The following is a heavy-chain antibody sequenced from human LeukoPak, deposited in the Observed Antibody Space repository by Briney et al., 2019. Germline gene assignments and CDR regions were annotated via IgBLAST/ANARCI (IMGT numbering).Heavy chain of an antibody. D-gene: IGHD3-9*01. CDR3: ARDLHPGYFDWSQTGEPRYYFDY. V-gene: IGHV4-39*07. CDR1: GGSISSSSYY. CDR2: IYYSGST. Sequence: SETLSLTCTVSGGSISSSSYYWGCIRQPPGKGLECIGSIYYSGSTYYNPSLKSRVTISVDTSKHQFSLKLSSVTAADTAVYYCARDLHPGYFDWSQTGEPRYYFDYWGQGTLVTVSS. J-gene: IGHJ4*02.